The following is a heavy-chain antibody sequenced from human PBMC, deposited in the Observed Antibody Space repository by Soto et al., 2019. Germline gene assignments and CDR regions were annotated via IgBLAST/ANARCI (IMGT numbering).Heavy chain of an antibody. CDR1: GGSISTNGYY. CDR3: GRHRGYNYGHVDY. V-gene: IGHV4-39*01. Sequence: QLQLQESGPGLVKPSETLSLTCTVSGGSISTNGYYWGWIRQPPGKGLEWIGSIYHSGSAYQNPSLKSRVTISVDTSMNQVSLKVRSVTAADTAVYYCGRHRGYNYGHVDYWGQGTLVTVSS. D-gene: IGHD5-18*01. J-gene: IGHJ4*02. CDR2: IYHSGSA.